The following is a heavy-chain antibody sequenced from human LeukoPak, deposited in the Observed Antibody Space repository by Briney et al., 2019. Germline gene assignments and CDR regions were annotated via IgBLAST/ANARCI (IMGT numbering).Heavy chain of an antibody. CDR2: IYYSGST. J-gene: IGHJ4*02. CDR1: GGSISSYY. CDR3: ARSNYYDSSGYYNY. Sequence: SETLSLTCTVSGGSISSYYWSWIRQPPGKGLEWIGYIYYSGSTNYNPSLKSRVTISVDTSKNQFSLKLSSVTAADTAVYYCARSNYYDSSGYYNYWGQGTLVIVSA. D-gene: IGHD3-22*01. V-gene: IGHV4-59*01.